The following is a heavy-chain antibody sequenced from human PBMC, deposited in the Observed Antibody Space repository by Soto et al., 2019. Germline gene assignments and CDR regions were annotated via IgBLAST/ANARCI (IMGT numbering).Heavy chain of an antibody. CDR2: ISGSGGST. D-gene: IGHD2-2*01. CDR1: GFTFSSYA. Sequence: GGSLRLSCAASGFTFSSYAMSWVRQAPGKGLEWVSAISGSGGSTYYADSVKGRFTISRDNSKNTLYLQMNSLRAEDTAVYYCARRGFVVVPAATDAFDIWGQGTMVTVSS. J-gene: IGHJ3*02. CDR3: ARRGFVVVPAATDAFDI. V-gene: IGHV3-23*01.